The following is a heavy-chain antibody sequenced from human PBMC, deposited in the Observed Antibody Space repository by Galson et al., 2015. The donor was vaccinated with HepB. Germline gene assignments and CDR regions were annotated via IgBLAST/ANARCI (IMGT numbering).Heavy chain of an antibody. CDR3: ARAPIWFGELYFDY. Sequence: SLRLSCAASGFTFSSYWMSWVRQAPGKGLEWVANIKQDGSEKYYVDSVKGRFTISRDNAKNSLHLQMDSLRAEDTAVYYCARAPIWFGELYFDYWGQGTLVTVSS. J-gene: IGHJ4*02. V-gene: IGHV3-7*03. CDR1: GFTFSSYW. CDR2: IKQDGSEK. D-gene: IGHD3-10*01.